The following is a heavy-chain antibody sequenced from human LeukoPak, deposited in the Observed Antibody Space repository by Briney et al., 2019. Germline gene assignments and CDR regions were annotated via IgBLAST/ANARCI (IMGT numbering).Heavy chain of an antibody. CDR3: ARGEEEAAAGVDY. D-gene: IGHD6-13*01. J-gene: IGHJ4*02. CDR2: IYSGGST. V-gene: IGHV3-53*01. Sequence: GGSLRLSCAASGFTVSSNYMSWVRQAPGKGLEWVSVIYSGGSTYYADSVKGRFTISRDNSKNTLYLQMNSLRAEDTAVYYCARGEEEAAAGVDYWGQGTLVTVSS. CDR1: GFTVSSNY.